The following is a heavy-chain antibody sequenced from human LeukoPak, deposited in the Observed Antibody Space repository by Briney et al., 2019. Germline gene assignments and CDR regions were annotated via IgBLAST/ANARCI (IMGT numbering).Heavy chain of an antibody. Sequence: GGSLRLSCAASGFTFSSYSMNWVRQAPGKGLEWVSSISSSSSYIYYADSVKGRFTISRDNAKNSLYLQMNSLRAEDTAVYYCARVLQCSSTSRYRRGRGGVDYWGQGTLVTVSS. J-gene: IGHJ4*02. CDR3: ARVLQCSSTSRYRRGRGGVDY. D-gene: IGHD2-2*02. CDR1: GFTFSSYS. V-gene: IGHV3-21*01. CDR2: ISSSSSYI.